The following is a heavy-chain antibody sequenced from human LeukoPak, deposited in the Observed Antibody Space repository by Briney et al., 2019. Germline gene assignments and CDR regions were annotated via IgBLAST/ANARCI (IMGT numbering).Heavy chain of an antibody. CDR2: MSSGGSTI. D-gene: IGHD6-13*01. V-gene: IGHV3-48*03. CDR3: AKDRDSSSWYLGSCFGDY. CDR1: GFTFSSYE. J-gene: IGHJ4*02. Sequence: GGSLRLSCAASGFTFSSYEMNWVRQAPGKGLEWVSYMSSGGSTIYYADSVKGRFTISRDNAKNTVYLEMNSLRAEDTAVYYCAKDRDSSSWYLGSCFGDYWGQGTLVTVSS.